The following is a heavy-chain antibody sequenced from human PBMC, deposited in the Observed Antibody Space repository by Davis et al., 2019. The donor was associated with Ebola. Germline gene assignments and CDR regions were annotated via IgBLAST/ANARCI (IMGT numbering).Heavy chain of an antibody. Sequence: SGPTLVKPTQTLTLTCTFSGFSLSTSGMRVSWIRQPPGKALEWLARIDWDDDKYYSTSLKTRLTISKDTSKNQVVLTMTNMDPVDTATYYCARIRLEQLVPGYYYYYGMDVWGQGTTVTVSS. D-gene: IGHD6-13*01. CDR3: ARIRLEQLVPGYYYYYGMDV. CDR1: GFSLSTSGMR. J-gene: IGHJ6*02. CDR2: IDWDDDK. V-gene: IGHV2-70*04.